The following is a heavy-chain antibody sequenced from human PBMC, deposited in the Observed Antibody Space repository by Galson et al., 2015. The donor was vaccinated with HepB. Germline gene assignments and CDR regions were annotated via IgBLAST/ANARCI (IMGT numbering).Heavy chain of an antibody. V-gene: IGHV3-66*02. CDR1: GFTVSSNY. D-gene: IGHD3-10*01. CDR3: ARDPGSGRRIGGMIYYYYGMDV. CDR2: IYSGGST. J-gene: IGHJ6*02. Sequence: SLRLSCAASGFTVSSNYMSWVRQAPGKGLEWVSVIYSGGSTYYADSVKGRFTISRDNSKNTLYLQMNSLRAEDTAVYYCARDPGSGRRIGGMIYYYYGMDVWGQGTTVTVSS.